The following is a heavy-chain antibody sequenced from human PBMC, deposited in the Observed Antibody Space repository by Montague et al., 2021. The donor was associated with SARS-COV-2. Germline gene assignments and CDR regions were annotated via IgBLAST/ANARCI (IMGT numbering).Heavy chain of an antibody. D-gene: IGHD3-9*01. CDR2: XYSNDEK. CDR1: GFSLSTPNVG. CDR3: AHLIRYYDIFTGIPFDY. J-gene: IGHJ4*02. Sequence: PALVKPTQTLTLTCTFSGFSLSTPNVGAGWIRQPPGKALEWVAVXYSNDEKRYSPSLRNRLTITKDTAKNQVVLSLTYVDPVDTATYYCAHLIRYYDIFTGIPFDYWGQGSQVAVSS. V-gene: IGHV2-5*01.